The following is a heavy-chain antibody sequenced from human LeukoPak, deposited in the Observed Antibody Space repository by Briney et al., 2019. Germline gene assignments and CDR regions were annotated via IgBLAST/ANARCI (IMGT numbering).Heavy chain of an antibody. CDR3: ARWGGYYDSSGYYPRTVYFDY. Sequence: SETLSLTCTVSGGSISSYYWSWIRQPPGKGLEWIGYIYYSGSTNYNPSLKSRVTISVDTSKNQFSLKLSSVTAADTAVYYCARWGGYYDSSGYYPRTVYFDYWGQGTLVTVSS. D-gene: IGHD3-22*01. CDR1: GGSISSYY. CDR2: IYYSGST. J-gene: IGHJ4*02. V-gene: IGHV4-59*12.